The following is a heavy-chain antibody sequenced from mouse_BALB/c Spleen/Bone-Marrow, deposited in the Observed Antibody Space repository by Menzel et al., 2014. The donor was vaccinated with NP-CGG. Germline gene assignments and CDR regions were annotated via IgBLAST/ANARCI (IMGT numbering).Heavy chain of an antibody. J-gene: IGHJ3*01. V-gene: IGHV7-3*02. CDR3: ARDYGNYVRFAY. Sequence: EVKLMESGGGLVQPGGSLRLSCATSGFTFTDYYMGWVRQPPGKALEWLGFIRNKANGYTTEYSASVKGRFTISRDNSQSILYLQMNTLRAEDSATYYCARDYGNYVRFAYWGQGTLVTVSA. D-gene: IGHD2-1*01. CDR2: IRNKANGYTT. CDR1: GFTFTDYY.